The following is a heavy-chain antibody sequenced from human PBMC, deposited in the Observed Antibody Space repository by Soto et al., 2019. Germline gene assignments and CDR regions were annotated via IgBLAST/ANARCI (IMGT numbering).Heavy chain of an antibody. CDR3: ARLSGCSSTRCYAGEWFDP. CDR2: MYPRDTDT. D-gene: IGHD2-2*01. Sequence: GESLKILCQSSGYTFTTNWIARVPPMPRKGLGWMGMMYPRDTDTRYSPSFQGQATISGDKSINADYLQWSTLKASDTAMYYCARLSGCSSTRCYAGEWFDPWGQGTLVTVSS. CDR1: GYTFTTNW. J-gene: IGHJ5*02. V-gene: IGHV5-51*01.